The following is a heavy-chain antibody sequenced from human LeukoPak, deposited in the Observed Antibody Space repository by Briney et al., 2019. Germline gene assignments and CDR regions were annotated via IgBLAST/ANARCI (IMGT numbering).Heavy chain of an antibody. D-gene: IGHD6-13*01. CDR1: GGSISSYH. J-gene: IGHJ4*02. Sequence: TPETPSLTCTVSGGSISSYHWSWIRQPPGKGLEWIGYIYYSGSTNYNPSLKSRVTISVDTSKNQFSLKLSSVTAADTAVYYCARTIAAARYFDYWGQGTLVTVSS. V-gene: IGHV4-59*12. CDR3: ARTIAAARYFDY. CDR2: IYYSGST.